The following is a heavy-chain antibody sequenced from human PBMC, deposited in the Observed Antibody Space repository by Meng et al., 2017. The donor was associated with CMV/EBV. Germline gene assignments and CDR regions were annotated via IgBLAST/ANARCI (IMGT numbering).Heavy chain of an antibody. J-gene: IGHJ4*02. V-gene: IGHV3-48*02. Sequence: GGSLRLSCAASGFTFSSYSMNWVRQAPGKGLEWVSYISSSSSTIYYADSVKGRFTISRDNAKNSLYLQMNSLRDEDTAVYYCARGSSTSRTIAVAGGDYWGQGTLVTVSS. CDR2: ISSSSSTI. CDR1: GFTFSSYS. CDR3: ARGSSTSRTIAVAGGDY. D-gene: IGHD6-19*01.